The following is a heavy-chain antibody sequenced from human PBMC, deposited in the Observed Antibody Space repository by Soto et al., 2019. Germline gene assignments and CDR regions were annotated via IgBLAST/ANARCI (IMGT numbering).Heavy chain of an antibody. D-gene: IGHD3-3*01. CDR2: INHSGST. Sequence: PSETLSLTCSVYGGSFSGYYWSWIRQPPGKGLEWIGEINHSGSTNYNPSLKSRVTISVDTSKNQFSLKLSSVTAADTAVYYCARERNYDFWSGYFGTRGYYYYGMDVWGQGNTVTVSS. CDR3: ARERNYDFWSGYFGTRGYYYYGMDV. CDR1: GGSFSGYY. J-gene: IGHJ6*02. V-gene: IGHV4-34*01.